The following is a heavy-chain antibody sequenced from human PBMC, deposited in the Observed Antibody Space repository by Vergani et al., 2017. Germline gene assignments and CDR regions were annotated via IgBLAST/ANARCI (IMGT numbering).Heavy chain of an antibody. CDR2: ISNTGHGT. CDR1: GFGFSTHT. V-gene: IGHV3-23*01. CDR3: ARDVSSSEWYLDV. D-gene: IGHD6-13*01. J-gene: IGHJ4*02. Sequence: EVQLLESGGGLVQPGASLRLSCAASGFGFSTHTMNWVRQAPGKGLEWVTFISNTGHGTPYADAVKGRFTVSRDNSRNTVYLQMNSLRVEDTAIYYCARDVSSSEWYLDVWGQETLVTVSA.